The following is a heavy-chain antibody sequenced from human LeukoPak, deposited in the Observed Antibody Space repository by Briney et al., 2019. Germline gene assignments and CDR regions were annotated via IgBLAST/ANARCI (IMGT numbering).Heavy chain of an antibody. V-gene: IGHV6-1*01. D-gene: IGHD6-19*01. CDR2: TYYRSKWYN. J-gene: IGHJ4*02. CDR1: GDSVSSNSAA. CDR3: TRGSASSGWSFDY. Sequence: SQTLSLTCAISGDSVSSNSAAWNWIRQSPSRGLEWLGRTYYRSKWYNDYVVSVKSRITINLDTSKNQFSLQLNSVTPEDTAVYYCTRGSASSGWSFDYWGQGTLVTVSS.